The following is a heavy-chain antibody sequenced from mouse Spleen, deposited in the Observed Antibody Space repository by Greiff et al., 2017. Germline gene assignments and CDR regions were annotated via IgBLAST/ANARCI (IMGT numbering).Heavy chain of an antibody. Sequence: EVKVEESGGGLVKPGGSLKLSCAASGFTFSSYAMSWVRQTPEKRLEWVATISSGGSYTYYPDSVKGRFTISRDNAKNTLYLQMSSLRSEDTAMYYCASPGFAYWGQGTLVTVSA. J-gene: IGHJ3*01. CDR2: ISSGGSYT. CDR1: GFTFSSYA. CDR3: ASPGFAY. V-gene: IGHV5-9-1*01.